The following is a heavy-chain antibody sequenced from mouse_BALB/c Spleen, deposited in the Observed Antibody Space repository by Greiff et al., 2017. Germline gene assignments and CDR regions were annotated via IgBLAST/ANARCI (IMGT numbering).Heavy chain of an antibody. Sequence: EVKLMESGGDLVTPGGSLTLSCAVSGFTFSSYGMSWVRQTPDKRLEWVATISSGGSSTYYPDSVKGLFTISRDKAKNTVYLQRSSLKYEDTAMYYGARRYGSYAFFDYWGQGTTLTVSS. CDR2: ISSGGSST. CDR3: ARRYGSYAFFDY. V-gene: IGHV5-6*02. CDR1: GFTFSSYG. J-gene: IGHJ2*01. D-gene: IGHD6-1*01.